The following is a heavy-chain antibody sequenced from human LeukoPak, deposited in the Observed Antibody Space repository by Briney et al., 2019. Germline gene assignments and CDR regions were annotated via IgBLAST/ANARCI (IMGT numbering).Heavy chain of an antibody. CDR1: GGTFSSYA. Sequence: GASVKVSCKASGGTFSSYAISWVRQAPGQGLDWMGRIIPTFGTANYAQKFQGRVTITTVDSTSTAYMELSSLGTEAAAVEYCSRGGYCSGGSCYFHFDYWRQGRLVTVSS. CDR2: IIPTFGTA. J-gene: IGHJ4*02. V-gene: IGHV1-69*05. D-gene: IGHD2-15*01. CDR3: SRGGYCSGGSCYFHFDY.